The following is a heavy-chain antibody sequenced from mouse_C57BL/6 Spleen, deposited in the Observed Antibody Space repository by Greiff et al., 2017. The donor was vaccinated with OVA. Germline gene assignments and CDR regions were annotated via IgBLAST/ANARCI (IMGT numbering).Heavy chain of an antibody. V-gene: IGHV14-3*01. CDR3: AREALTVVADFDY. Sequence: VQLQQSVAELVRPGASVKLSCTASGFNIKNTYMHWVKQRPEKGLGGIGRIDPAKGNTKYAPKFQGKATITADTSSNTAYLQLSSLTSEDTAIYYCAREALTVVADFDYWGQGTTLTVSS. D-gene: IGHD1-1*01. CDR2: IDPAKGNT. CDR1: GFNIKNTY. J-gene: IGHJ2*01.